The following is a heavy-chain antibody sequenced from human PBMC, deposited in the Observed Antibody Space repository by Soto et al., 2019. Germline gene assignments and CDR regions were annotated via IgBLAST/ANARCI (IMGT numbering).Heavy chain of an antibody. V-gene: IGHV1-69*13. CDR2: IIPIFGTA. CDR1: GGTFSSYA. D-gene: IGHD6-6*01. Sequence: WASVKVSCKASGGTFSSYAISWVRQAPGQGLEWMGGIIPIFGTANYAQKFQGRVTITADESTSTAYMELSSLRSEDTAVYYCAVPSIAASYYYYYGMDVWGQGTTVTVSS. CDR3: AVPSIAASYYYYYGMDV. J-gene: IGHJ6*02.